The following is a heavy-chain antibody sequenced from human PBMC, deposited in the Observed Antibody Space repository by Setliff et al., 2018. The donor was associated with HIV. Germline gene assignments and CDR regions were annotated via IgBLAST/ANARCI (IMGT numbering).Heavy chain of an antibody. V-gene: IGHV1-69*10. D-gene: IGHD1-26*01. CDR2: IIPILGIA. J-gene: IGHJ5*02. Sequence: GASVKVSCKASGGTFSSYAISWVRQAPGQGLEWMGGIIPILGIANYAQKFQGRVTITTDESRSIVYMEVSSLRSEDTAVYYCARDHLGARVLGGWFDPWGQGTLVTVSS. CDR1: GGTFSSYA. CDR3: ARDHLGARVLGGWFDP.